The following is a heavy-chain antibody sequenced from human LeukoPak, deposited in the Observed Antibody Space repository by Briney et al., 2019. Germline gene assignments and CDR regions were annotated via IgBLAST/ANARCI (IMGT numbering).Heavy chain of an antibody. V-gene: IGHV1-69*04. CDR1: GGTFSSYA. D-gene: IGHD6-19*01. Sequence: GASVKVSCKASGGTFSSYAISWVRQAPGQGLEWMGRIIPILGIANYAQKFQGRVTITADKSTSTAYMELSSLRSEDTAVYYCARDYGEETAVAGQPPGVCGMDVWGQGTTVTVSS. CDR2: IIPILGIA. CDR3: ARDYGEETAVAGQPPGVCGMDV. J-gene: IGHJ6*02.